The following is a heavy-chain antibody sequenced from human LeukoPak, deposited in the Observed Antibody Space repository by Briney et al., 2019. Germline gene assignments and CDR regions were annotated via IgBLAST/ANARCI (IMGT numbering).Heavy chain of an antibody. J-gene: IGHJ4*02. Sequence: PSETLSLTCAVYGGSFSGYYWSWIRQPPGRGLEWIGEINHSGSTNYNPSLKSRVTISVDMSKNQFSLKLSSVTAADTAVYYCARGNPFDYWGQGTLVTVSS. CDR3: ARGNPFDY. V-gene: IGHV4-34*01. CDR2: INHSGST. CDR1: GGSFSGYY.